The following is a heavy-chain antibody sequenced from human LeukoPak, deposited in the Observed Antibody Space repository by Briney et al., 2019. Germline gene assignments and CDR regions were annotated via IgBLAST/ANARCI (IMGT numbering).Heavy chain of an antibody. V-gene: IGHV1-2*02. CDR3: ARGGYCSSTSCGWFDP. Sequence: ASVKVSCKASGYTFTGCYMHWVRQAPGQGLEWMGWINPNSGGTNYAQKFQGRVTMTRDTSISTAYMELSRLRSDDTAVYYCARGGYCSSTSCGWFDPWGQGTLVTVSS. CDR2: INPNSGGT. CDR1: GYTFTGCY. D-gene: IGHD2-2*01. J-gene: IGHJ5*02.